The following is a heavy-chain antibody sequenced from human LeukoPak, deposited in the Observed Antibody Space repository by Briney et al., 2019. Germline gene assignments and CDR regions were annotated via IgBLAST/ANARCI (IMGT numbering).Heavy chain of an antibody. CDR1: GYSFTSYW. J-gene: IGHJ4*02. CDR3: ARQPIVNDSSGYGRDY. Sequence: GESLKISCKGSGYSFTSYWIGWVRQMPGKGLEWMGIIYPGDSDTRYSPSFQGQVTISADKSIGTAYLQWSSLKASDTAMYYRARQPIVNDSSGYGRDYWGQGTLVTVSS. V-gene: IGHV5-51*01. CDR2: IYPGDSDT. D-gene: IGHD3-22*01.